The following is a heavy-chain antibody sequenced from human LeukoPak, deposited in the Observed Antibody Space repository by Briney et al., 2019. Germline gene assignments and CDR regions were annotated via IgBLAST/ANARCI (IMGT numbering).Heavy chain of an antibody. D-gene: IGHD6-6*01. CDR1: GDSISSYY. J-gene: IGHJ6*02. V-gene: IGHV4-59*01. Sequence: SETLSLTCTVSGDSISSYYWSWIRQPPGKGLEWIGYISYSGRTNYNPSLESRVTISVDTSKNQFSLKLSSVTAADTAMYYCARDRSVKGYYYYGMDVWGQGTTVTVSS. CDR2: ISYSGRT. CDR3: ARDRSVKGYYYYGMDV.